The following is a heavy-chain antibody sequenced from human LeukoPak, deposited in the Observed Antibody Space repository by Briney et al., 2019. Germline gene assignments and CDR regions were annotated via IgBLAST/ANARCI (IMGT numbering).Heavy chain of an antibody. D-gene: IGHD3-16*01. J-gene: IGHJ4*02. Sequence: GGSMSLSSPVSGFTFGNFAMGCVRQAPRKGLEWVSGLYGNGYDTFYADSVKDRFTVSRANSKNTDYLQMNSLRVEDTDVYHCAKFEGAETRNYCFDHWGQGTLVTVSS. CDR1: GFTFGNFA. CDR2: LYGNGYDT. V-gene: IGHV3-23*05. CDR3: AKFEGAETRNYCFDH.